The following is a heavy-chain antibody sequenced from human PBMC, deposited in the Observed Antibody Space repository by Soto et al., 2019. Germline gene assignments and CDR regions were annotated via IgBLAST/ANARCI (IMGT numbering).Heavy chain of an antibody. Sequence: QVQLVQSWAEVKKPGSSVKVSCTASGGTFSSYAISWVRQAPGQGLAWMGGIIPIFGTANYAQKFQGSVTITADESTSTAYMERSSLRSEDTAVYYCARQVAAIAGFDYWGQGTLVTVSS. D-gene: IGHD2-15*01. V-gene: IGHV1-69*12. CDR3: ARQVAAIAGFDY. J-gene: IGHJ4*02. CDR2: IIPIFGTA. CDR1: GGTFSSYA.